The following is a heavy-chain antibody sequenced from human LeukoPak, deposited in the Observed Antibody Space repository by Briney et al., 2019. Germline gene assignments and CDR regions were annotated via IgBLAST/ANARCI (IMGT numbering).Heavy chain of an antibody. V-gene: IGHV3-48*02. CDR2: ISNSGSTI. J-gene: IGHJ4*02. Sequence: GGSLRLSCAASGFTFSSYSMNWVRQAPGKGLEWVSYISNSGSTIYYADSVKGRFTISRDNAKNSLYLQMNSLRDEDTAVYYCARMLRSGTTWFDYWGQGALVTVSS. D-gene: IGHD1-1*01. CDR3: ARMLRSGTTWFDY. CDR1: GFTFSSYS.